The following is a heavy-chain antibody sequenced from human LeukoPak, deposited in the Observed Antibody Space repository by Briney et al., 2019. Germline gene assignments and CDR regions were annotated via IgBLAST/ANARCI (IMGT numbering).Heavy chain of an antibody. J-gene: IGHJ4*02. V-gene: IGHV3-74*01. D-gene: IGHD4-17*01. Sequence: GGSLRLSCAAYGFTFSSYWMHWDRQVPGKGLVWVSRINSDGSSTSYADSVKGRFTISRDNAKNTLFLQMNSLRAEDTAVYYCVRDHLYGFDYWGQGTLVTVSS. CDR3: VRDHLYGFDY. CDR2: INSDGSST. CDR1: GFTFSSYW.